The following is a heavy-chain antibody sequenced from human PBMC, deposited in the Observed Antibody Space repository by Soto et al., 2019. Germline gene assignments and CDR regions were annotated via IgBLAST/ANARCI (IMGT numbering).Heavy chain of an antibody. D-gene: IGHD3-10*01. V-gene: IGHV4-59*01. CDR2: IYYSGST. CDR3: ARIPVRGALSYYYYGMDV. Sequence: TSETLSLTCTVSGGSISSYYWSWIRQPPGKGLEWIGYIYYSGSTNYNPSPKSRVTISVDTSKNQFSLKLSSVPAADTAVYYCARIPVRGALSYYYYGMDVWGQGTTLTVSS. CDR1: GGSISSYY. J-gene: IGHJ6*02.